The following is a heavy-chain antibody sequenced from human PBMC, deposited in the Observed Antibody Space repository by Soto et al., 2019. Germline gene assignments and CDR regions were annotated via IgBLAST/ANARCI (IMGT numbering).Heavy chain of an antibody. V-gene: IGHV3-11*01. D-gene: IGHD3-16*01. CDR1: GFIFSDYY. CDR3: ARDHGGGGLTLEY. J-gene: IGHJ4*02. CDR2: ISNSGRIT. Sequence: DLAESGGGLVKPGGSLRLSCTASGFIFSDYYMSWTRQAPGKGLEWVSDISNSGRITHHADSVEGRFTISRDNAKDSLYLQMNSLRPEDSAIYYCARDHGGGGLTLEYWGQGTLVTVSS.